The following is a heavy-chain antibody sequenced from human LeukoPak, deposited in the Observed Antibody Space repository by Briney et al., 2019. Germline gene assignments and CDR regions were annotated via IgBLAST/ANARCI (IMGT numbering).Heavy chain of an antibody. CDR1: GYTFTSYA. CDR3: AREASSGWSFDY. CDR2: INAGNGNT. D-gene: IGHD6-19*01. V-gene: IGHV1-3*03. J-gene: IGHJ4*02. Sequence: GASVKVSCKASGYTFTSYAMHWVRQAPGQRLEWMGWINAGNGNTKYSQEFQGRVTITRDTSASTAYMELSSLRSEDMAVYYCAREASSGWSFDYWGQGTLVTVSS.